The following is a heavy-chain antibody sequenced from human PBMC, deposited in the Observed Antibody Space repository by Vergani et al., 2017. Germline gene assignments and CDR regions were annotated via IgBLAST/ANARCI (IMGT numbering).Heavy chain of an antibody. CDR3: ARGDYGILTGYRY. CDR1: GYTFGNYY. J-gene: IGHJ4*02. CDR2: INPSGGHT. Sequence: QVQVVQSGAEVKKSGASVKVSCKTSGYTFGNYYMHWVRQAPGQGLEWMGIINPSGGHTNYAQKYQGRVNMTRDTSTSTVYMELSSLRSEDTAIYYCARGDYGILTGYRYWGQGTLVTVSA. D-gene: IGHD3-9*01. V-gene: IGHV1-46*03.